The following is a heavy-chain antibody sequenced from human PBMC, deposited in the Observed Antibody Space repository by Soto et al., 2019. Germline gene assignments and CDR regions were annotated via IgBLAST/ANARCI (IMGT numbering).Heavy chain of an antibody. V-gene: IGHV5-51*01. D-gene: IGHD6-6*01. CDR1: GYSFTSYW. CDR2: IYPGDSDT. J-gene: IGHJ4*02. Sequence: GEALKISCKGSGYSFTSYWIGWVRQMPGKGLEWMGIIYPGDSDTRYSPSFQGQVTISADKSISTAYLQWSSLKASDTAMYYCARQYSSSYLGFDYWGQGTLVTVSS. CDR3: ARQYSSSYLGFDY.